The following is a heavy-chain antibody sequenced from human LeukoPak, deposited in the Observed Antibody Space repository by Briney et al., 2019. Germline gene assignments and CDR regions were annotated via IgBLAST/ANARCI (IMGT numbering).Heavy chain of an antibody. CDR1: GFTFSSYS. CDR3: ARELNYYDSSGTFDY. CDR2: ISSSSSTI. J-gene: IGHJ4*02. V-gene: IGHV3-48*04. Sequence: GGSLRLSCAASGFTFSSYSMNWVRQAPGKGLEWVSYISSSSSTIYYADSVKGRFTISRDNAKNSLYLQMNSLRAEDTAVYYCARELNYYDSSGTFDYWGQGTLVTVSS. D-gene: IGHD3-22*01.